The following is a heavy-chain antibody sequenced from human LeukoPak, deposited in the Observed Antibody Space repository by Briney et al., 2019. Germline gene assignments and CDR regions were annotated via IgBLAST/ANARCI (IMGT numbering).Heavy chain of an antibody. CDR3: ARDFYSYIDV. Sequence: GGSLRLSCTASGFTFSVYWMTWVRQAPGKGREWVANIKQDGSEKHYVDSVRGRFTISRENAKNSLYLQMNSLRAEDTAVYYCARDFYSYIDVWGKGTTVTVSS. J-gene: IGHJ6*03. CDR1: GFTFSVYW. V-gene: IGHV3-7*01. CDR2: IKQDGSEK.